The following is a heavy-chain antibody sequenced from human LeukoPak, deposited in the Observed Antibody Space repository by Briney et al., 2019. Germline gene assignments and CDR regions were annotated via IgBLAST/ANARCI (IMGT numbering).Heavy chain of an antibody. CDR1: GFIFTSYS. CDR2: ISSSSSTI. CDR3: AKDRCSNGIGCYYYYMDV. Sequence: GGSLRLSCAASGFIFTSYSMNWVRQAPGKGLEWISYISSSSSTIYYADSVRGRFTISRDNAKNSLYLQMNSLRAEDTAVYYCAKDRCSNGIGCYYYYMDVWGKGTTVTISS. V-gene: IGHV3-48*01. D-gene: IGHD2-8*01. J-gene: IGHJ6*03.